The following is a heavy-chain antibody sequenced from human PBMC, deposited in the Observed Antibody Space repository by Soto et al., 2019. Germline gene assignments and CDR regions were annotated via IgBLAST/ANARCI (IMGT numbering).Heavy chain of an antibody. V-gene: IGHV4-34*01. J-gene: IGHJ4*02. CDR3: ARGRGKLGSGWSDY. Sequence: QVQLQQWGAALLKPSETLSLTCAVYGGSFSGYYWSWIRQPPGKGLEWIGEINHSGSTNYNPSLKSRVTXXVXTXXNQCSLKLSSVTAADTAVYYCARGRGKLGSGWSDYWGQGTLVTVSS. D-gene: IGHD6-19*01. CDR2: INHSGST. CDR1: GGSFSGYY.